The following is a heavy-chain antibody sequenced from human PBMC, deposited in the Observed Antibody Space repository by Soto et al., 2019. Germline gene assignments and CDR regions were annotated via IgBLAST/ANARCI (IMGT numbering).Heavy chain of an antibody. V-gene: IGHV5-51*01. D-gene: IGHD4-17*01. CDR1: GYTFSTSW. CDR3: ARNYGAYFDY. J-gene: IGHJ4*02. CDR2: IYPSDSDT. Sequence: GESLKISCKGSGYTFSTSWIGWVRQMPGKGLEWMGIIYPSDSDTRYSPSFQGQVTISADKSINTAYLQLSSLKASATAMYYCARNYGAYFDYWGQGTLVTVPQ.